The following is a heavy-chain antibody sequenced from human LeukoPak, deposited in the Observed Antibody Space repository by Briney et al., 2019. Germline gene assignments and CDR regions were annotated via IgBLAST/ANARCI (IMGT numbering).Heavy chain of an antibody. J-gene: IGHJ4*02. CDR3: AKDPASKWELLGGYYFDY. D-gene: IGHD1-26*01. CDR2: ISWDGGST. V-gene: IGHV3-43*01. Sequence: AGGSLRLSCAASGFTFDDYTMHWVRQAPGKGLEWVSLISWDGGSTYYADSVKGRFTISRDNSKNSLYLQMNSLRTEDTALYYCAKDPASKWELLGGYYFDYWGQGTLVTVSS. CDR1: GFTFDDYT.